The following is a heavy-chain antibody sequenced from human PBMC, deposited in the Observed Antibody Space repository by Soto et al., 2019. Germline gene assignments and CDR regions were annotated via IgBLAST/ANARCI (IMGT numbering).Heavy chain of an antibody. V-gene: IGHV3-23*01. CDR2: ISGSGGST. CDR3: AKRREDSYGFRKYYFDY. D-gene: IGHD5-18*01. CDR1: GFTFSSYA. J-gene: IGHJ4*02. Sequence: GGSLRLSCAASGFTFSSYAMSWVRQAPGKGLEWVSAISGSGGSTYYADSVKGRFTISRDNSKNTLYLQMNSLRAEDTAVYYCAKRREDSYGFRKYYFDYWGQGTLVTVSS.